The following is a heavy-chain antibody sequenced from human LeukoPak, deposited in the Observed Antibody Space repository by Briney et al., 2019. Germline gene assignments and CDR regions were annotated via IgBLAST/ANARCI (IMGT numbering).Heavy chain of an antibody. CDR2: INTNTGNP. CDR3: ARSLISRYYDGSGYYYGAFDI. Sequence: ASVKVSCKASGYTFTDYPMNWVRQAPGQGLEWMGRINTNTGNPTYAQGFTGRFVFSLDTSVSTAHLQISSLKAEDTAVYYCARSLISRYYDGSGYYYGAFDIWGQGTMVTVSS. CDR1: GYTFTDYP. J-gene: IGHJ3*02. V-gene: IGHV7-4-1*02. D-gene: IGHD3-22*01.